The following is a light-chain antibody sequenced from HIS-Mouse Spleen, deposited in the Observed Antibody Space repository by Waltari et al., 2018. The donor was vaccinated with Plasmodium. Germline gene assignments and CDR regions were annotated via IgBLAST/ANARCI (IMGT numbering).Light chain of an antibody. CDR2: EAS. Sequence: SYELTQPPSVSVSPGQTARITCSGDALPKKYAYWYQQKSGQAPVLVIYEASKRPAGIPLRFSGSSSGTMATLTISGAQVEDEADYYCDSTDSSGNHRVFGGGTKLTVL. V-gene: IGLV3-10*01. J-gene: IGLJ3*02. CDR1: ALPKKY. CDR3: DSTDSSGNHRV.